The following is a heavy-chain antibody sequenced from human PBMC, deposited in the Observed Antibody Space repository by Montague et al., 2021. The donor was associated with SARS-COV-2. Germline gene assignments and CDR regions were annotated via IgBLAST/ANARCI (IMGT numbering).Heavy chain of an antibody. D-gene: IGHD3-16*01. CDR3: ARDRLKWGMITFGGNDY. CDR2: ISYDGSNK. V-gene: IGHV3-30*09. CDR1: GFTFSGYA. J-gene: IGHJ4*02. Sequence: SLRLSCTASGFTFSGYAIYWVRQAPGKGLEWVALISYDGSNKYYADSVKGRFAISRDNSKNMLYLQMNSLRAEDTAVYFCARDRLKWGMITFGGNDYWGQGTLVTVSS.